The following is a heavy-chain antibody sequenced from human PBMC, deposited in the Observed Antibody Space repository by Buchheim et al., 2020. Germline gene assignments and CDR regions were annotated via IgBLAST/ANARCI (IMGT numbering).Heavy chain of an antibody. D-gene: IGHD1-26*01. CDR3: AKDLSGSYWSADH. CDR1: GFDFSGCG. Sequence: QVHLVESGGGVVQPGRSLRLSCAASGFDFSGCGMHWGPQAPGKGLEWVAVISSDGNKKYYADSVNGRFTISRDNSRNTLYLQMDSLWPEDTAVYYCAKDLSGSYWSADHWGQGTL. CDR2: ISSDGNKK. J-gene: IGHJ5*02. V-gene: IGHV3-30*18.